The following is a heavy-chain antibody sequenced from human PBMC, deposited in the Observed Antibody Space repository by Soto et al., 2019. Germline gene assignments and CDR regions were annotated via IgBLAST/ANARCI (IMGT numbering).Heavy chain of an antibody. D-gene: IGHD6-19*01. CDR2: IYHSGST. CDR3: ARGVAGIAVAGKVNY. J-gene: IGHJ4*02. CDR1: GGSISSGGYS. V-gene: IGHV4-30-2*01. Sequence: PSATLSLTCAVSGGSISSGGYSWSWIRQPPGKGLEWIGYIYHSGSTYYNPSLKSRVTISVDRSKNQFSLKLSSVTAADTAVYYCARGVAGIAVAGKVNYWGQGTLVTVSS.